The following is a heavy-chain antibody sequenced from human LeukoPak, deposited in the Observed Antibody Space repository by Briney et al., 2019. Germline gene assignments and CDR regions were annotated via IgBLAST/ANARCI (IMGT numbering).Heavy chain of an antibody. Sequence: GGSLRLSCAASGFTFSSYAMHWVRQAPGKGLEWVAVISYDGSNKYYADSVKGRFTISRDNSKNTLYLQMNSLRAEDTAVYYCASSLYGEDYYYYGMDVWGNGTTVTVSS. J-gene: IGHJ6*04. D-gene: IGHD4-17*01. CDR3: ASSLYGEDYYYYGMDV. CDR1: GFTFSSYA. CDR2: ISYDGSNK. V-gene: IGHV3-30*04.